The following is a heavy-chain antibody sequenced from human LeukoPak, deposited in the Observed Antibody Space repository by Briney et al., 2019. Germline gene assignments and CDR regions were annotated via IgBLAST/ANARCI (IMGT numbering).Heavy chain of an antibody. Sequence: GGSLRLSCAASGFTFSTYGMNWVRQAPGKGLEWVSSVSGATGNSYYVGSVKGRFTISRDDSKNTLYLQMNSLRAEDTAVYYCARGRIVVDPFDYWGQGTLVTVSS. CDR1: GFTFSTYG. CDR2: VSGATGNS. V-gene: IGHV3-23*01. CDR3: ARGRIVVDPFDY. D-gene: IGHD3-22*01. J-gene: IGHJ4*02.